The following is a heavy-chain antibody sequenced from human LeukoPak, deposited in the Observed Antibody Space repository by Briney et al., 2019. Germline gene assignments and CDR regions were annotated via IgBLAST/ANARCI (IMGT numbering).Heavy chain of an antibody. D-gene: IGHD6-6*01. CDR1: GYTFTSYG. Sequence: ASVKVSCKASGYTFTSYGISWVRQAPGQGLEWMGWISAYNGNTNYAQKLQGRVTMTTDTSTSTAYMELRSLRSDDTAVYYCARTHEYSSSPYYFDYWGQGTLVTVSS. V-gene: IGHV1-18*01. J-gene: IGHJ4*02. CDR2: ISAYNGNT. CDR3: ARTHEYSSSPYYFDY.